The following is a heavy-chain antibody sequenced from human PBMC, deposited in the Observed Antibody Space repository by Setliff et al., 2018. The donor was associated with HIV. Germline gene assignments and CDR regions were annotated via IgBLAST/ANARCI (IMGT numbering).Heavy chain of an antibody. CDR3: ARGIDGSYLKFFDN. J-gene: IGHJ4*02. V-gene: IGHV1-69*10. CDR1: GGTFTTYA. D-gene: IGHD1-26*01. CDR2: IIPILNVA. Sequence: ASVKVSCKASGGTFTTYAFSWVRQAPGQGLEWMGGIIPILNVAKYPQKFHGRLTITADASTRTAYMELSSLRSEDTAVYYCARGIDGSYLKFFDNWGQGTLVTVSS.